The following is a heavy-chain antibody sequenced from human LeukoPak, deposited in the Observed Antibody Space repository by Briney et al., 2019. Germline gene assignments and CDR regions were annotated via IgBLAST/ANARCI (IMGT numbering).Heavy chain of an antibody. Sequence: PSETLSLTCIVSGGSVSNYYWSWIRQPPGKGLEWIGYIYYSGGTNYNPSLKSRFTISVDRPKNQFFLNVTSLTAADTAVYYCARSRQASGLFSSWGQGTLVVVSS. CDR2: IYYSGGT. V-gene: IGHV4-59*02. CDR1: GGSVSNYY. D-gene: IGHD3-10*01. J-gene: IGHJ5*02. CDR3: ARSRQASGLFSS.